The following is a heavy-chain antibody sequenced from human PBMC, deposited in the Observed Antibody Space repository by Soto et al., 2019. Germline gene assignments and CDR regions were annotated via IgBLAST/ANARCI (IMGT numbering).Heavy chain of an antibody. J-gene: IGHJ4*02. CDR3: VKDKGAAAGFDY. CDR1: GFTFSNND. V-gene: IGHV3-30*18. CDR2: ISYEGSEK. Sequence: QVHLVESGGGEVQPGRSLRLSCAASGFTFSNNDMHWVRQAPGKGLEWMGVISYEGSEKYYAGSVKGRFTISRDNSKNTLYLQMDTLRSEDTAIYYCVKDKGAAAGFDYWGQGILVTVSS. D-gene: IGHD6-13*01.